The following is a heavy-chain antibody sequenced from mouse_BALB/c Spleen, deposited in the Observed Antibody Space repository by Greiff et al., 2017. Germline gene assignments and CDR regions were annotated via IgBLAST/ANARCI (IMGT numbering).Heavy chain of an antibody. CDR3: ARSLYGNPAWFAY. CDR1: GFNIKDTY. Sequence: EVKLMESGAELVKPGASVKLSCTASGFNIKDTYMHWVKQRPEQGLEWIGRIDPANGNTKYDPKFQGKATITADTSSNTAYLQLSSLTSEDTAVYYCARSLYGNPAWFAYWGQGTLVTVSA. J-gene: IGHJ3*01. V-gene: IGHV14-3*02. D-gene: IGHD2-1*01. CDR2: IDPANGNT.